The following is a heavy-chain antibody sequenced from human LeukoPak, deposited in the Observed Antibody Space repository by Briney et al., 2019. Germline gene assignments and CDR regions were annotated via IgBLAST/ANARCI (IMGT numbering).Heavy chain of an antibody. Sequence: GASVKVSFKASGYTFTGYYMHWVRQAPGQGLEWMGRINPNSGGRNYAQKFQGRVTMTRDTSISTAYMGLSRLRSDDTGVYYCAKEGTGYSSSWRSGASVDYWGQGTLVTVSS. J-gene: IGHJ4*02. D-gene: IGHD6-13*01. CDR3: AKEGTGYSSSWRSGASVDY. V-gene: IGHV1-2*05. CDR2: INPNSGGR. CDR1: GYTFTGYY.